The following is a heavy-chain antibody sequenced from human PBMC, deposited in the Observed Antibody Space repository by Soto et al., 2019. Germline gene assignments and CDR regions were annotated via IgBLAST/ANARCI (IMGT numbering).Heavy chain of an antibody. J-gene: IGHJ5*02. V-gene: IGHV3-49*03. CDR3: TRRYSSGWYWFDP. Sequence: GGSLRLSCTASGFSFGDSAMSLFRQAPGKGLEWVGFIRSRAYSGTTEYAASVRGRFTISRDDSKSIAYLQMNSLKTEDTAVYYCTRRYSSGWYWFDPWGQGTLVTVSS. CDR2: IRSRAYSGTT. D-gene: IGHD6-19*01. CDR1: GFSFGDSA.